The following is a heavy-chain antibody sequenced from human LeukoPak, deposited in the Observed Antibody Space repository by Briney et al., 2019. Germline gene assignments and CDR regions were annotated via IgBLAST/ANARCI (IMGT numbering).Heavy chain of an antibody. CDR3: PLYNWIYTGNFDY. Sequence: PGGSLKLSCAASGFTFSGSAMHWVRQASGKGLEWVGRIRSKANSYATAYAASVKGRFTISRDDSKNTAYLQLNSLKTEGTAVYYCPLYNWIYTGNFDYWGQGTLVTVSS. CDR2: IRSKANSYAT. V-gene: IGHV3-73*01. D-gene: IGHD1-7*01. CDR1: GFTFSGSA. J-gene: IGHJ4*02.